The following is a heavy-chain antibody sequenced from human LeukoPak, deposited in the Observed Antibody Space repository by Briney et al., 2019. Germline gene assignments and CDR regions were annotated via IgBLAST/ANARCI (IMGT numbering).Heavy chain of an antibody. D-gene: IGHD2-2*01. Sequence: RRSLRLSCAASGFTFSSYGMPWGSHAPGKGLEWVAVISYDGSNKYYADSVKGRFTISRDNSKHTLYLQINSLRAEDTAVYYCAKDRANCSSTSCYGYYYYGIDVWGKGTTVTVSS. CDR1: GFTFSSYG. CDR3: AKDRANCSSTSCYGYYYYGIDV. J-gene: IGHJ6*04. CDR2: ISYDGSNK. V-gene: IGHV3-30*18.